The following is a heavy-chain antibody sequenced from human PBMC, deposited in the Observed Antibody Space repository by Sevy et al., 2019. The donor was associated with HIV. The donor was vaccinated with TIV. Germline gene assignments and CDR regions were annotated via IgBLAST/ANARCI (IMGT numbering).Heavy chain of an antibody. CDR3: ARAIGTQVAGLYYFDY. J-gene: IGHJ4*02. CDR1: GYCISSDYY. CDR2: IYHSGYS. Sequence: SETLSLTCAVSGYCISSDYYWGWIRQPPGKGLVWIGSIYHSGYSYYNPSLKSRVTISVDTSKNQFSLKLSSVTAADTAVYYCARAIGTQVAGLYYFDYWGQGTLVTVSS. D-gene: IGHD6-19*01. V-gene: IGHV4-38-2*01.